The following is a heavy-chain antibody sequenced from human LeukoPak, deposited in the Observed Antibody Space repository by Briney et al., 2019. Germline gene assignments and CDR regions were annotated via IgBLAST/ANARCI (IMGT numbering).Heavy chain of an antibody. CDR2: ISGTSDYT. Sequence: GGSLRLSCVASGFTFSDYSMTWIRQAPGKGLAWVSYISGTSDYTNYADSVKGRFTISRDNAKNSLYLQMNSLRAEDTAVYYCAKRPTDYDILTEDDYWGQGTLVTVSS. J-gene: IGHJ4*02. CDR1: GFTFSDYS. CDR3: AKRPTDYDILTEDDY. V-gene: IGHV3-11*03. D-gene: IGHD3-9*01.